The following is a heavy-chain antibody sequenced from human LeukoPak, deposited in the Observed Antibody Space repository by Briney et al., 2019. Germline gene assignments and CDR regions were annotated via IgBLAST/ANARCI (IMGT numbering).Heavy chain of an antibody. CDR2: INHSGST. J-gene: IGHJ4*02. D-gene: IGHD1-1*01. CDR3: ARAGELERPNFDY. CDR1: GGSISSYY. V-gene: IGHV4-34*01. Sequence: PSETLSLTCTVSGGSISSYYWSWIRQPPGEGLEWIGEINHSGSTNYNPSLKSRVTISVDTPKNQFSLKLSSVTAADTAVYYCARAGELERPNFDYWGQGTLVTVSS.